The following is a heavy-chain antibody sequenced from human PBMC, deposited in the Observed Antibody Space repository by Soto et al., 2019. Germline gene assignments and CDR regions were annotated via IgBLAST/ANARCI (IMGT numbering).Heavy chain of an antibody. V-gene: IGHV3-30*18. CDR2: ISYDGSNK. Sequence: GGSLRLSCAASGFTFSSYGMHWVRQAPGKGLEWVAVISYDGSNKYYADSVKGRFTISRDNSKNTLYLQMNSLRAEDTAVYYCAKVCRQWLSRTVNFDYWGQGTLVTVSS. D-gene: IGHD6-19*01. CDR3: AKVCRQWLSRTVNFDY. J-gene: IGHJ4*02. CDR1: GFTFSSYG.